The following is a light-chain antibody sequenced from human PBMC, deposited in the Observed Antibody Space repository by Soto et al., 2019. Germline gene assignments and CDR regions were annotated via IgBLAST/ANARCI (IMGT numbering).Light chain of an antibody. CDR1: EDITND. V-gene: IGKV1-33*01. J-gene: IGKJ5*01. CDR2: DAS. Sequence: TQMTQSPSSLSASVGDRVTITCQASEDITNDLNWYQQRPGKAPKVLIYDASTLETGVPSRFSGSGYGTHSTRTISSRHPKDFAVYYCQQYDNLPSTFGQGTRLE. CDR3: QQYDNLPST.